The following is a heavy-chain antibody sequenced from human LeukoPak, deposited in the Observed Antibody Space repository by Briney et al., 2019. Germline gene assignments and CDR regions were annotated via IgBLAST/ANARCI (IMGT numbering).Heavy chain of an antibody. D-gene: IGHD3-3*01. J-gene: IGHJ4*02. CDR1: GYTFTSYD. Sequence: ASVKVSCKASGYTFTSYDINWVRQATGQGLEWMGWMNPNSGNTGYAQKFQGRVTMARNTSISTAYMELSSLRSEDTAVYYCARGGGVTEPYYDFWSGYYFDYWGQGTLVTVSS. CDR3: ARGGGVTEPYYDFWSGYYFDY. V-gene: IGHV1-8*01. CDR2: MNPNSGNT.